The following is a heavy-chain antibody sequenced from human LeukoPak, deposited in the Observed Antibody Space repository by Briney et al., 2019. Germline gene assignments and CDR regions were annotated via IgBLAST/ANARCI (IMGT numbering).Heavy chain of an antibody. D-gene: IGHD1-26*01. V-gene: IGHV4-4*09. Sequence: SETLSLTCPGSGASISNYYWSWIRQTPEKGLEWMGHIHTSGASRYSPSPESRPTLSIDTSRNHLSLKLTSVTAAHTAVYFCARLGSYHDFWGQGALVTVSS. CDR2: IHTSGAS. CDR3: ARLGSYHDF. J-gene: IGHJ4*02. CDR1: GASISNYY.